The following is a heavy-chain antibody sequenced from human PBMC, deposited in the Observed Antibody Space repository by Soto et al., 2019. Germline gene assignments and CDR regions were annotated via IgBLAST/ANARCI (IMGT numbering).Heavy chain of an antibody. Sequence: QVQLVQSGGGVVQSWRSLRLSCISSGFTFNTYGMFWARQAPGTGLEWVAGIWYDGSYRYYVDSVKGRFTVSRDNSKNTVYLEMNNLRGEDTAVYYCARISGSGHLGWFDPWGQGTLVTVSS. V-gene: IGHV3-33*01. CDR1: GFTFNTYG. CDR3: ARISGSGHLGWFDP. J-gene: IGHJ5*02. D-gene: IGHD3-10*01. CDR2: IWYDGSYR.